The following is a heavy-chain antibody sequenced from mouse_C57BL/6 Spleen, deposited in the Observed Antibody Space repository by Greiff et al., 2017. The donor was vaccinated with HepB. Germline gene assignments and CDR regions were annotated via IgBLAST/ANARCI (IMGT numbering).Heavy chain of an antibody. Sequence: EVMLVESGPELVKPGASVKMSCKASGYTFTDYNMHWVKQSHGKSLEWIGYINPNNGGTSYNQKFKGKATLTVNKSSSTAYMELRSLTSEDSAVYYCARGGDGYYAWFAYWGQGTLVTVSA. D-gene: IGHD2-3*01. V-gene: IGHV1-22*01. CDR3: ARGGDGYYAWFAY. J-gene: IGHJ3*01. CDR1: GYTFTDYN. CDR2: INPNNGGT.